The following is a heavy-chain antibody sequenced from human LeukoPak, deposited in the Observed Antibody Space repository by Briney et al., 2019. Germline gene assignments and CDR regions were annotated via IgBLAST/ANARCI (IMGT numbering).Heavy chain of an antibody. CDR3: ARGAPVAICGPGYDEYFEY. CDR2: INPNNGNK. V-gene: IGHV1-8*01. Sequence: ASVKDTCQTCGYTFVNYDMNWVGQPTAQEGAGMGWINPNNGNKDNVQKFQGRVTITRNTSLSTADVEARGLTTEDTTVYYCARGAPVAICGPGYDEYFEYWGQGTVISVSP. D-gene: IGHD2-21*01. J-gene: IGHJ4*02. CDR1: GYTFVNYD.